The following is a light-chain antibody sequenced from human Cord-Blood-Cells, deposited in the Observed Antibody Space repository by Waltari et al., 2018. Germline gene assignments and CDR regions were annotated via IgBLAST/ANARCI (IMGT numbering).Light chain of an antibody. CDR3: GTWDSSLSAGYV. J-gene: IGLJ1*01. CDR2: DNN. CDR1: SSNIGNNY. Sequence: QSVLTQPPSVSAAPGQKVTISCSGSSSNIGNNYVSWSQQLPGTAPKLLIYDNNKRPSGIPDRFSGSKSGTSATLGITGLQTGDEADYYCGTWDSSLSAGYVFGTGTKVTVL. V-gene: IGLV1-51*01.